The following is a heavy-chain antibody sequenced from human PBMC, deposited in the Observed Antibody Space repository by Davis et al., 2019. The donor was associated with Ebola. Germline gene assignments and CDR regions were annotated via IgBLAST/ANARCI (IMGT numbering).Heavy chain of an antibody. J-gene: IGHJ4*02. V-gene: IGHV3-30*04. CDR3: ARDPTKYSSGWLAFDY. CDR2: ISYDGSNK. CDR1: GFTFSSYA. Sequence: GESLKISCAASGFTFSSYAMHWVRQAPGKGLEWVAVISYDGSNKYYADSVKGRFTISRDNSKNTLYLQMNSLRVEDTAVYYCARDPTKYSSGWLAFDYWGQGTLVTVSS. D-gene: IGHD6-19*01.